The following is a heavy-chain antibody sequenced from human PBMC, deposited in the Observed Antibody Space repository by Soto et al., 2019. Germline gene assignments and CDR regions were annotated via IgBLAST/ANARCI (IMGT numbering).Heavy chain of an antibody. J-gene: IGHJ4*02. V-gene: IGHV1-3*01. CDR1: GYTFTSYA. D-gene: IGHD1-26*01. CDR2: INAGNGNT. Sequence: ASVKVSCKASGYTFTSYAMHWVRQAPGQRLEWMGWINAGNGNTKYSQKFQDRVTITTDTSASTAYMELSSLRSEDTAVYYCARGVTSGSFPPFDLWGQGTLVTVSS. CDR3: ARGVTSGSFPPFDL.